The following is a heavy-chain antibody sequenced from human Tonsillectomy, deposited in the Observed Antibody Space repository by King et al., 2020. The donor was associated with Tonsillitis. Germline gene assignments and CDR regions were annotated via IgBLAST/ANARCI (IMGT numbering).Heavy chain of an antibody. CDR3: ARVLATRGKVYYYYMDV. V-gene: IGHV4-59*01. Sequence: VQLQESGPGLVKPSETLSLTCTVSGGSISSYYWSWMRQPPGKGLEWIGYIYYSGSTNYNPSLKSRVTISVDTSKNQFSLKLSSVTAADTAVYYCARVLATRGKVYYYYMDVWGKGTTVTVSS. CDR1: GGSISSYY. CDR2: IYYSGST. J-gene: IGHJ6*03. D-gene: IGHD2-15*01.